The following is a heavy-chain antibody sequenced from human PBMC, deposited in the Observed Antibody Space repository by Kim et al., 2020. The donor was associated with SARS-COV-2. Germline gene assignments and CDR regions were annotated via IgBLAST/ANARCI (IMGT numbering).Heavy chain of an antibody. Sequence: SETLSLTCTVSGGSISSYYWSWIRQPPGKGLEWIGYIYYSGSTNYNPSLKSRVTISVDTSKNQFSLKLSSVTAADTAVYYCARGTDDFWSGSSFDYWGQGTLVTVSS. V-gene: IGHV4-59*13. CDR3: ARGTDDFWSGSSFDY. J-gene: IGHJ4*02. CDR2: IYYSGST. D-gene: IGHD3-3*01. CDR1: GGSISSYY.